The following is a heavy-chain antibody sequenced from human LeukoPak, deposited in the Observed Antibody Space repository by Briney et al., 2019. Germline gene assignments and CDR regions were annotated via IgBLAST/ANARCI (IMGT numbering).Heavy chain of an antibody. CDR1: GFTFSSYG. V-gene: IGHV3-30*03. J-gene: IGHJ4*02. CDR3: ARGEGYYFDY. D-gene: IGHD1-26*01. Sequence: PGGSLRLSCAASGFTFSSYGMHWVRQAPGKGLEWVAVISYDGSNKYYADSVKGRFTISRDNAKNSLYLQMNSLRAEDTAVYYCARGEGYYFDYWGQGTLVTVSS. CDR2: ISYDGSNK.